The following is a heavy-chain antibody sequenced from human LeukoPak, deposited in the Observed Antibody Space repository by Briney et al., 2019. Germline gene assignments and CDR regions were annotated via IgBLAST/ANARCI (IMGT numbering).Heavy chain of an antibody. CDR3: ARGARELPLTELDY. V-gene: IGHV7-4-1*02. J-gene: IGHJ4*02. CDR2: INTNTGNP. D-gene: IGHD1-26*01. Sequence: ASVKVSCKASGYTLTSYAMNWVRQAPGQGLEWMGWINTNTGNPTYAQGFTGRFVFSLDTSVSTAYLQISSLKAEDTAVYYCARGARELPLTELDYWGQGTLVTVSS. CDR1: GYTLTSYA.